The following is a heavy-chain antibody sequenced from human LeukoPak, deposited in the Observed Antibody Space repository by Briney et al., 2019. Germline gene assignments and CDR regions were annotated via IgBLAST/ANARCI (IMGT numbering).Heavy chain of an antibody. D-gene: IGHD3-22*01. J-gene: IGHJ4*02. V-gene: IGHV3-30*04. CDR3: ARGEYDSSGYYPYFDY. CDR2: ISYDGSNK. CDR1: GFTFSSYA. Sequence: GGSLRLSCAASGFTFSSYAMHWVRQAPGKGLEWVAVISYDGSNKYYADSVKGRFTISRDNSKNTLYLQMNSLRAEDTAVYYCARGEYDSSGYYPYFDYWGQGTLVTVSS.